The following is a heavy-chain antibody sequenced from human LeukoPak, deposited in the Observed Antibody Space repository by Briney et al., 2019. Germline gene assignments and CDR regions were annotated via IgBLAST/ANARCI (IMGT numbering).Heavy chain of an antibody. CDR2: IYYSGST. Sequence: TSETLSLTCTVSGGSISSYYWSWIRQPPGKGLEWIGYIYYSGSTNYNPSLKSRVTISVDTSKNQFSLKLSSVTAADTAVYYCARMRGDIVVVPAARPYYFDYWGQGTLVTVSS. CDR1: GGSISSYY. V-gene: IGHV4-59*08. CDR3: ARMRGDIVVVPAARPYYFDY. D-gene: IGHD2-2*01. J-gene: IGHJ4*02.